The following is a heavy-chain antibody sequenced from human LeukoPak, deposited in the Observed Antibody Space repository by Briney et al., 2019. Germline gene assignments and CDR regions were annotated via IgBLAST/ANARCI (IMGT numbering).Heavy chain of an antibody. CDR2: IYHSGST. Sequence: SETLSLTCAVSGYSISSGYYWGWIRPTPGKGLEWIGSIYHSGSTYYNPSLKSRVTISVDTSKNQFSLKLSSVTAADTAVYYCARDSGEDVDTAMVTDFDYWGQGTLVTVSS. CDR3: ARDSGEDVDTAMVTDFDY. CDR1: GYSISSGYY. D-gene: IGHD5-18*01. J-gene: IGHJ4*02. V-gene: IGHV4-38-2*02.